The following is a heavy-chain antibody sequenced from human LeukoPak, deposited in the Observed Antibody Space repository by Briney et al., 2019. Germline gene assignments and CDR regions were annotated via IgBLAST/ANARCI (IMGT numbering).Heavy chain of an antibody. CDR3: AKGLSGFGRSIAVAGT. J-gene: IGHJ4*02. CDR1: GFTFSSYE. CDR2: INWHGGST. D-gene: IGHD6-19*01. Sequence: PGGSLRLSCAASGFTFSSYEMTSVRQAPGKGLEWVSNINWHGGSTNYADSVKGRFTISRDNAKSSLYLQMNSLRAEDTAVYYCAKGLSGFGRSIAVAGTWGQGTLVTVSS. V-gene: IGHV3-20*04.